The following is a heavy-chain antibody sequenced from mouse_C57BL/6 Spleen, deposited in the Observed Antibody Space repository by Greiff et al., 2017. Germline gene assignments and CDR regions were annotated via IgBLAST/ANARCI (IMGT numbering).Heavy chain of an antibody. Sequence: QVQLQQPGAELVKPGASVKLSCKASGYTFTSYWMQWVKQRPGQGLEWIGEIDPSDSYTNYNQKFKGKATLTVDTSSSTAYMQLSSLTSEDSAVYYCAKAYYSNYVGFPFDYWGQGTTLTVSS. V-gene: IGHV1-50*01. CDR2: IDPSDSYT. D-gene: IGHD2-5*01. J-gene: IGHJ2*01. CDR1: GYTFTSYW. CDR3: AKAYYSNYVGFPFDY.